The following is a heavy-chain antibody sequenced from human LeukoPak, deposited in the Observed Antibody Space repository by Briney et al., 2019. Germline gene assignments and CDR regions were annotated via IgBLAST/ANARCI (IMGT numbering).Heavy chain of an antibody. V-gene: IGHV4-39*07. J-gene: IGHJ4*02. CDR2: INHSGST. CDR1: GGSISSSSYY. CDR3: ASAGRSSGYLYNYYFDY. Sequence: PSETLSLTCTVSGGSISSSSYYWSWIRQPPGKGLEWIGEINHSGSTNYNPSLKSRVTISVDTSKNQFSLKLSSVTAADTAVYYCASAGRSSGYLYNYYFDYWGQGTLVTVSS. D-gene: IGHD3-22*01.